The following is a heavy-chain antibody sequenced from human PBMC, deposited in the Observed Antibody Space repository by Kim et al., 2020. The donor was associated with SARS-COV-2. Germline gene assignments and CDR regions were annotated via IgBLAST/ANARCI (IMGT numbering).Heavy chain of an antibody. CDR1: GYTFTSYA. D-gene: IGHD3-22*01. CDR2: INTNTGNP. CDR3: ASHYYDSSGPTPGGMDV. J-gene: IGHJ6*02. Sequence: ASVKVSCKASGYTFTSYAMNWVRQAPGQGLEWMGWINTNTGNPTYARGFTGRFVFSLDTSVSTAYLQISSLKAEDTAVYYCASHYYDSSGPTPGGMDVWGQGTTVTVSS. V-gene: IGHV7-4-1*02.